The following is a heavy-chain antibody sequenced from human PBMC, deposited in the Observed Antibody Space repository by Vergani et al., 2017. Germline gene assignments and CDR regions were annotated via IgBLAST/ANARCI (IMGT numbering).Heavy chain of an antibody. J-gene: IGHJ6*03. CDR1: GGTFSSYA. D-gene: IGHD5-12*01. Sequence: QVQLVQSGAEVKKPGSSVKVSCKASGGTFSSYAISWVRQAPGQGLEWMGRIIPIFGTANYAQKFQGRVTITADESTSTAYMELSSLRSEDTAVYYCAREGLLSGYSGYDSGDYYYYYMDVWGKGTTVTVSS. V-gene: IGHV1-69*13. CDR2: IIPIFGTA. CDR3: AREGLLSGYSGYDSGDYYYYYMDV.